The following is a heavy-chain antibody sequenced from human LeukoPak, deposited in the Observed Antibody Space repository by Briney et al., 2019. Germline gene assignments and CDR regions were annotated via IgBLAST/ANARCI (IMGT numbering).Heavy chain of an antibody. Sequence: PSETLSLTCTVSGGSISSYYWSWIRQPPGKGLEWIGYIYYSGSTNYNPSLKSRVTISVDTSKNQFSLKLSSVTAADTAVYYCARANYDYVWGSYRRASPFDYWGQGTLVTVSS. D-gene: IGHD3-16*02. CDR3: ARANYDYVWGSYRRASPFDY. V-gene: IGHV4-59*08. J-gene: IGHJ4*02. CDR2: IYYSGST. CDR1: GGSISSYY.